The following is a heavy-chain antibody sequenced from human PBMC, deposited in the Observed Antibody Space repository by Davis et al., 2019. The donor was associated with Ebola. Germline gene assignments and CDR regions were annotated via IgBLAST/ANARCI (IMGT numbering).Heavy chain of an antibody. CDR1: GFTFTSFI. D-gene: IGHD3-9*01. V-gene: IGHV3-23*01. CDR2: ISGSGGGT. J-gene: IGHJ4*02. CDR3: AKDFEGDGSLRVY. Sequence: PGGSLRLSCTGSGFTFTSFIMNWVRQAPGKGLEWVSGISGSGGGTKYADFVKGRFAISRDNSKNTLYLQMNSLRAEDTAVYYCAKDFEGDGSLRVYWGQGTLVTVSS.